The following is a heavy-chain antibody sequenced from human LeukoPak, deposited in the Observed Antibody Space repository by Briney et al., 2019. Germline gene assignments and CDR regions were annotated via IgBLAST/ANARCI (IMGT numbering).Heavy chain of an antibody. Sequence: SETLSLTCTVSGASIRGYYWTWIRQPPGKGLEWIGEINHRGSTHYNPSLKSRVTISVDTSKKQFSLKLSSVTAADTAVYYCATYSTGFDIWGQGTVVTVSS. CDR2: INHRGST. CDR3: ATYSTGFDI. D-gene: IGHD6-19*01. CDR1: GASIRGYY. J-gene: IGHJ3*02. V-gene: IGHV4-34*01.